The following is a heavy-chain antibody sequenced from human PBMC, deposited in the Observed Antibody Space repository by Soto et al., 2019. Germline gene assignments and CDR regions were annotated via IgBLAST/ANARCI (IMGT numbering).Heavy chain of an antibody. J-gene: IGHJ4*02. CDR2: IYYSGST. D-gene: IGHD3-10*01. CDR1: GGSISSGGYY. CDR3: ARARYYYGSGSYYNPIVILDY. V-gene: IGHV4-31*03. Sequence: SETLSLTCTVSGGSISSGGYYWSWIRQHPGKGLEWIGYIYYSGSTYYNPSLKSRVTISVDTSKNQFSLKLSSVTAADTAVYYCARARYYYGSGSYYNPIVILDYWGQGTLVTVS.